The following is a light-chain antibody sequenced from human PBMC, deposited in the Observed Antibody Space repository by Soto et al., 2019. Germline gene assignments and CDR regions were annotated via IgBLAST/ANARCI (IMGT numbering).Light chain of an antibody. Sequence: QSALTQPRSVSGSPGQSVTISCTGTSSDVGDYNYVSWYQQYTGKAPKLKIYDVSKRPSGVPDRFSDSKSGNTASLTISGLQAEDEADYYCCSFAGSHTWVFGGGTKLTVL. CDR3: CSFAGSHTWV. V-gene: IGLV2-11*01. CDR1: SSDVGDYNY. CDR2: DVS. J-gene: IGLJ3*02.